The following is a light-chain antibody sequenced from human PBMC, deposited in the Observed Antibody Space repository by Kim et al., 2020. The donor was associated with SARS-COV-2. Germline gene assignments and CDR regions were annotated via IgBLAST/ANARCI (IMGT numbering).Light chain of an antibody. CDR2: YDT. J-gene: IGLJ3*02. CDR1: NIANKN. Sequence: PGKTARITCGGENIANKNGHWYQQRPGQAPVLVIYYDTDRPSGIPERFSGSNSGNTATLTISRVEAGDEADYYCHVWDSSNDHRVFGGGTQLTVL. V-gene: IGLV3-21*04. CDR3: HVWDSSNDHRV.